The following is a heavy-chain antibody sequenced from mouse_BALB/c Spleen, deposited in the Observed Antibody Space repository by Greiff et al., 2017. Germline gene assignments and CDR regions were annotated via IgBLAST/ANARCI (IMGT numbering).Heavy chain of an antibody. V-gene: IGHV1-20*02. J-gene: IGHJ4*01. CDR1: GYSFTGYF. Sequence: VQLQQSGPELVKPGASVKISCKASGYSFTGYFMNWVMQSHGKSLEWIGRINPYNGDTFYNQKFKGKATLTVDKSSSTAHMELRSLASEDSAVYYCARGGGLRDYYAMDYWGQGTSVTVSS. CDR3: ARGGGLRDYYAMDY. CDR2: INPYNGDT. D-gene: IGHD2-2*01.